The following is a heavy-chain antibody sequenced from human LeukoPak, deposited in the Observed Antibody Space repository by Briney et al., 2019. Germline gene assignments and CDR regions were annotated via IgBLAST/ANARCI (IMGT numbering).Heavy chain of an antibody. J-gene: IGHJ4*02. V-gene: IGHV3-30*02. Sequence: PGGSLRLSCAASGSTFSNYGMHWVRQAPDKGLEWVAFLQNHGGDIHYAESVEGRFTISRDNSKNTLYLQMNSLRAEDTAVYYCAKEGYYDFWSGNHPVDYWGQGTLVTVSS. CDR1: GSTFSNYG. CDR3: AKEGYYDFWSGNHPVDY. D-gene: IGHD3-3*01. CDR2: LQNHGGDI.